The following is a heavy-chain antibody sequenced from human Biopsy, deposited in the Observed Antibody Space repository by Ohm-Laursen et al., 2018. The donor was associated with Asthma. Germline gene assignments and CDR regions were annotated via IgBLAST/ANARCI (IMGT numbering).Heavy chain of an antibody. J-gene: IGHJ4*02. CDR1: GGTFSSYA. CDR3: ARSSHINWGGYFDY. Sequence: SSVKVSCKPSGGTFSSYAISWVRQAPGQGLEWMGGIIPIFGTANYAQKFQGRVTITADESTSTAYVELSSLRSEDTAVYYCARSSHINWGGYFDYWGQGTLVTVSS. D-gene: IGHD7-27*01. CDR2: IIPIFGTA. V-gene: IGHV1-69*01.